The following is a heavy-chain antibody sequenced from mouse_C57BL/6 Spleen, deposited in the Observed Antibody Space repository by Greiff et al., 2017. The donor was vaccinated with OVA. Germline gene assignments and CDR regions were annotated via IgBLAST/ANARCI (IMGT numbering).Heavy chain of an antibody. V-gene: IGHV5-16*01. D-gene: IGHD2-5*01. CDR3: ARGNSNSPWFAY. CDR1: GFTFSDYY. Sequence: EVKLVESEGGLVQPGSSMKLSCTASGFTFSDYYMAWVRQVPEKGLEWVANINYDGSSTYYLDSLKSRFIISRDNAKNILYLQMSSLKSEDTATYYCARGNSNSPWFAYWGQGTLVTVSA. CDR2: INYDGSST. J-gene: IGHJ3*01.